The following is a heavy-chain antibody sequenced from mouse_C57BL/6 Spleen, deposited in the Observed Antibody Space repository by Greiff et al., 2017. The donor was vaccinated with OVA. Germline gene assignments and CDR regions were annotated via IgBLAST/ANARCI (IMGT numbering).Heavy chain of an antibody. CDR1: GYAFSSSW. CDR3: ARNYDYDDYAMDY. Sequence: QVQLKQSGPELVKPGASVKISCKASGYAFSSSWMNWVKQRPGKGLEWIGRIYPGDGDTNYNGKFKGKATLTADKSSSTASMQLSSLTSEDSAVYFGARNYDYDDYAMDYWGQGTSVTVSS. J-gene: IGHJ4*01. D-gene: IGHD2-4*01. V-gene: IGHV1-82*01. CDR2: IYPGDGDT.